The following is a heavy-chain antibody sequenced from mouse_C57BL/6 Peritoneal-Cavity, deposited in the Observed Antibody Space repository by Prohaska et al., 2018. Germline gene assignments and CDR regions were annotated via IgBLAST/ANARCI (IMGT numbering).Heavy chain of an antibody. CDR3: ARSTTVVEGYFDV. CDR2: IYPGDGDT. J-gene: IGHJ1*03. Sequence: GYAFCSYWMNWVKQRPGKGLEWIGQIYPGDGDTNYNGKFKGKATLTADKSSSTAYMQLSSLTSEDSAVYFCARSTTVVEGYFDVWGTGTTVTVSS. V-gene: IGHV1-80*01. D-gene: IGHD1-1*01. CDR1: GYAFCSYW.